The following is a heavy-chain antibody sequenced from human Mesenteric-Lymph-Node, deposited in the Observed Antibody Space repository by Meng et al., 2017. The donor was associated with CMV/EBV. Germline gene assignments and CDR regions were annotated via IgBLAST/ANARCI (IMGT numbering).Heavy chain of an antibody. CDR2: IYRSGNT. CDR3: ARASPPSYCRPDCSSLGLGFDS. Sequence: SETLSLTCTVSGYPINTGYYWGWIRQSPGKGLESLGNIYRSGNTYYNPSLKGRLTMSVDTSKNLFSMRLTSVTAADTAVYYCARASPPSYCRPDCSSLGLGFDSWGQGTLVTVSS. V-gene: IGHV4-38-2*02. J-gene: IGHJ4*02. CDR1: GYPINTGYY. D-gene: IGHD2-21*01.